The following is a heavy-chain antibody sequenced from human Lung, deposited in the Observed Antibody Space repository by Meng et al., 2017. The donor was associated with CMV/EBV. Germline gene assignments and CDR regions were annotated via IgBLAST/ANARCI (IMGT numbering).Heavy chain of an antibody. CDR2: ICWNDDK. D-gene: IGHD3-9*01. J-gene: IGHJ4*02. CDR3: ARSYGHDILSGYSPWSYYFDY. Sequence: SGVGVGWIRQPPGKALESLALICWNDDKRYSPSLKSRLTITKDTSKNQVVLTMTNMDPVDTATYYCARSYGHDILSGYSPWSYYFDYWGQGSLVTVSS. CDR1: SGVG. V-gene: IGHV2-5*01.